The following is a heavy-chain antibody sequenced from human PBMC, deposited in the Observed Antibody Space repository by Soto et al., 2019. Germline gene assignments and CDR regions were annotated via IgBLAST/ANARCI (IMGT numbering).Heavy chain of an antibody. D-gene: IGHD6-19*01. Sequence: QVQLVQSGAEVKKPGASVKVSCTFTSYDINWVRQATGQGLEWMGWMNPNSGNTRYAQKFQGRVTMTRNTSKFTAYMELSSMSSEDTAVYYCARGPGSSDWRFSYYYMDVWGQGTTVTVSS. CDR2: MNPNSGNT. CDR1: FTSYD. CDR3: ARGPGSSDWRFSYYYMDV. V-gene: IGHV1-8*01. J-gene: IGHJ6*02.